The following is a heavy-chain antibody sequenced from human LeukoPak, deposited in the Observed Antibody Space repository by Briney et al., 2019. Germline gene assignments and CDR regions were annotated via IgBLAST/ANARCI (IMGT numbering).Heavy chain of an antibody. CDR2: IDPNSDGT. CDR3: ARDLGYVYGSVWHKYFDY. V-gene: IGHV1-2*05. D-gene: IGHD5-18*01. CDR1: GYTFSGYY. J-gene: IGHJ4*01. Sequence: GASVKLSCKASGYTFSGYYLHWERKAPGQGLEWMGHIDPNSDGTKFAQRFQGRVTMTRDTSTTSAYMELSSLIFDDTDLYYCARDLGYVYGSVWHKYFDYWVHGTLVTVSS.